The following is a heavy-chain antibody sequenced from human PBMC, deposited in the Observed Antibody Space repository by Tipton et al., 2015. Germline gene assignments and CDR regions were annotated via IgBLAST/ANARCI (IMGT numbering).Heavy chain of an antibody. CDR3: ARYRMGVDS. Sequence: TLSLTCTVSGDSISHYYWSWIRQPPGKGLEWIGYIYYSGSTNYNPPLQSRVTISVDTSQNQFSLKLSSVTAADTAVYYCARYRMGVDSWGQGTLVTVSS. V-gene: IGHV4-59*01. CDR1: GDSISHYY. CDR2: IYYSGST. J-gene: IGHJ4*02. D-gene: IGHD3-16*01.